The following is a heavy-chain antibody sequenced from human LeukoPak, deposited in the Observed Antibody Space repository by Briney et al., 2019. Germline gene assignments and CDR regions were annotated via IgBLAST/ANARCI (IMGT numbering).Heavy chain of an antibody. CDR2: INHSGST. J-gene: IGHJ4*02. CDR3: ARRVWGSYRYTDFDY. CDR1: GGSFSGYY. D-gene: IGHD3-16*02. V-gene: IGHV4-34*01. Sequence: PSETLSLTCAVYGGSFSGYYWSWIRQPPGKGLESIGEINHSGSTNYNPSLKSRVTLSVDTSKNQFSLKLSSVNAADTAVFYCARRVWGSYRYTDFDYWGQGTLVTVSS.